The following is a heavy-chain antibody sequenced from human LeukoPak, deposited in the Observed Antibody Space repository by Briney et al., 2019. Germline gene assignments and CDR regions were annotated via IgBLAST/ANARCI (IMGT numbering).Heavy chain of an antibody. D-gene: IGHD4-17*01. Sequence: SETLSLTCAVYGGSFSGYYWSWIRQPPGKGLEWIGEINHSGSTNYNPSLKSRVTISVDTSKNQFYLKLSTVTAADTAVYYCARATVPWFDPWGQGTLVTASS. CDR1: GGSFSGYY. V-gene: IGHV4-34*01. J-gene: IGHJ5*02. CDR3: ARATVPWFDP. CDR2: INHSGST.